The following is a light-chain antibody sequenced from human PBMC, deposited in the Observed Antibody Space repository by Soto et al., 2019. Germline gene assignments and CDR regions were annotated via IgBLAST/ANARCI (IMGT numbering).Light chain of an antibody. Sequence: QSVLTQPLSVSASPGQRVTISCPGGSSNIGSNIVAWYQHLPGTAPPRFIFTAGQRPSGVPGRFSGSKSCTSASLAISGLQSEDEGDYYCSAWDNSLNGYVFGPGTKLTVL. V-gene: IGLV1-44*01. CDR2: TAG. CDR1: SSNIGSNI. J-gene: IGLJ1*01. CDR3: SAWDNSLNGYV.